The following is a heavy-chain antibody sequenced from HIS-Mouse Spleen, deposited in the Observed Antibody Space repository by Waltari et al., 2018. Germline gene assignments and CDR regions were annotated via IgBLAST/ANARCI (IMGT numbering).Heavy chain of an antibody. CDR1: GCSISSSSYY. J-gene: IGHJ2*01. CDR3: AREIPYSSSWYDWYFDL. CDR2: IYYSGST. D-gene: IGHD6-13*01. V-gene: IGHV4-39*07. Sequence: QLQLQESGPGLVKPSETLSLTCTVSGCSISSSSYYWGLIRQPPGKGLEWIGCIYYSGSTYYNPSLKSRVTMSVDTSKNQFSLKLSSVTAADTSVYYCAREIPYSSSWYDWYFDLWGRGTLVTVSS.